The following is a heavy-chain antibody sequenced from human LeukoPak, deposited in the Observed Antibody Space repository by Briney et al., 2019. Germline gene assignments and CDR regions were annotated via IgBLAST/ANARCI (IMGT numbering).Heavy chain of an antibody. D-gene: IGHD3-22*01. CDR1: GGSISSGGYY. Sequence: PSQTLSLTCTVSGGSISSGGYYWSWIRQPPGKGLEWIGYIYYSGSTNYNPSLKSRVTISVDTSKNQFSLKLSSVTAADTAVYYCARDRDSSGYVDYWGQGTLVTVSS. V-gene: IGHV4-61*08. J-gene: IGHJ4*02. CDR2: IYYSGST. CDR3: ARDRDSSGYVDY.